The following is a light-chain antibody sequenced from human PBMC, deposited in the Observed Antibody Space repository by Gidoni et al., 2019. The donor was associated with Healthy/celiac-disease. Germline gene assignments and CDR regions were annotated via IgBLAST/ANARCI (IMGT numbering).Light chain of an antibody. V-gene: IGLV2-23*01. CDR2: EGS. Sequence: HSALTHPASVSRSPAQSITISCTGTSSDVGSYNLVSWYQQHPGKAPKLMIYEGSKRPSGVSKRFSGAKSGNTASLTIAGLQAEDEADFYCCSYAGSSTVVFGGGTKLTGL. CDR1: SSDVGSYNL. J-gene: IGLJ2*01. CDR3: CSYAGSSTVV.